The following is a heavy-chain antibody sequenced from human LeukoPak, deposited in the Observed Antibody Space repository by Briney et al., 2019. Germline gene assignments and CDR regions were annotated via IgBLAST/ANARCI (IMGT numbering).Heavy chain of an antibody. D-gene: IGHD5-12*01. J-gene: IGHJ4*02. V-gene: IGHV3-9*01. CDR2: ISWNSGSI. CDR1: GFTFDDYA. CDR3: AKDSDYDVDGGADY. Sequence: PGGSLRLSCAASGFTFDDYAMHWVRQAPGKGLEWVSGISWNSGSIGYADSVKGRFTISRDNAKNSLYLQMNSLRAEDTALYYCAKDSDYDVDGGADYWGQGTLVTVSS.